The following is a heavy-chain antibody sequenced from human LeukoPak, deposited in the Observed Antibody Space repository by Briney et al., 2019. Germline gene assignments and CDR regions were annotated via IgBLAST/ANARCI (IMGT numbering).Heavy chain of an antibody. Sequence: SETLSLTCAVYGGSFSGDYWSWLRQPPGKGLEWIGEINHSGSTNYNPSLKSRVTISVDTSKNQFSLKLSSVTAADTAVYYCARGSTGWYFDYWGQGTLVTVSS. V-gene: IGHV4-34*01. D-gene: IGHD6-19*01. CDR2: INHSGST. CDR3: ARGSTGWYFDY. CDR1: GGSFSGDY. J-gene: IGHJ4*02.